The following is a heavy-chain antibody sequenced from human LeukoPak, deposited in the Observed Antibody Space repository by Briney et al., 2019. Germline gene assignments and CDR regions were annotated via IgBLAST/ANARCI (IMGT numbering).Heavy chain of an antibody. V-gene: IGHV4-34*01. Sequence: SETLSLTCAVYGGSFSGYYWSWIRQPPGKGLEWIGEINHSGSTSYNPSLKSRVTISVDTSKNQFSLKLSSVTAADTAVYYCARQYRTSMVNNPFDYWGQGTLVTVSS. D-gene: IGHD5-18*01. CDR1: GGSFSGYY. CDR2: INHSGST. CDR3: ARQYRTSMVNNPFDY. J-gene: IGHJ4*02.